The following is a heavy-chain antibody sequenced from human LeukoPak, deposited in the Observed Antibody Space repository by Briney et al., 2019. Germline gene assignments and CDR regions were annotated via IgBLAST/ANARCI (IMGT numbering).Heavy chain of an antibody. D-gene: IGHD6-6*01. V-gene: IGHV4-34*01. CDR2: INHSGST. CDR3: ARGLSEQLATPP. Sequence: SETLSLTCAFYGGSFSGYYWSWIRQPPGKGLEWIGEINHSGSTNYNPSLKSRVTISVDTSKNQFSLKLSSVTAADTAVYYCARGLSEQLATPPWGQGTLVTVSS. J-gene: IGHJ5*02. CDR1: GGSFSGYY.